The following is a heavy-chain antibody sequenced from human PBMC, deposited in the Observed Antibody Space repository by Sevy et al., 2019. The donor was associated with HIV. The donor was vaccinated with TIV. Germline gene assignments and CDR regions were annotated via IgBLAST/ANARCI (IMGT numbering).Heavy chain of an antibody. V-gene: IGHV1-24*01. D-gene: IGHD3-22*01. J-gene: IGHJ4*02. Sequence: ASVKVSCKVSGYTLTQLSMHWVRQAPGKGLEWMGSFDPEDDETIYAQKFQGRVTMTEDRSADTAYMELSSVRSEETAVYYCATTKDYYESSGSPFDYWGQGTLVTVSS. CDR3: ATTKDYYESSGSPFDY. CDR1: GYTLTQLS. CDR2: FDPEDDET.